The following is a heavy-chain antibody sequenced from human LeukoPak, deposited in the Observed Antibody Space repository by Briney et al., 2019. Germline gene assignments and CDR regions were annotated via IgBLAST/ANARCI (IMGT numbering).Heavy chain of an antibody. CDR1: GYTFTSNY. D-gene: IGHD5-18*01. CDR3: ARAGLPIYYYYMDV. CDR2: INPNSGGT. V-gene: IGHV1-2*02. Sequence: ASVKVSCKAFGYTFTSNYMHWVRQAPGQGLEWMGWINPNSGGTNYQGRVTMTRDTSISTAYMELSGLRSNDTAVYYCARAGLPIYYYYMDVWGKGTTVTVSS. J-gene: IGHJ6*03.